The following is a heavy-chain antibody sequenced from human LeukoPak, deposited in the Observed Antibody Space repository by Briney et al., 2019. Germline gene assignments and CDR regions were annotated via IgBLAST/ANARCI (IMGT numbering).Heavy chain of an antibody. D-gene: IGHD3-22*01. J-gene: IGHJ5*02. V-gene: IGHV1-2*02. CDR1: GYTFTGYY. CDR2: INPNSGGT. CDR3: ARDSSGYYYGYNWFDP. Sequence: ASVKVSCKASGYTFTGYYIHWVRQAPGQGREWMGWINPNSGGTNYAQNFQGRVTVTRDTSISTAYMELSRLRSDDTAVYYCARDSSGYYYGYNWFDPWGQGTLVTVSS.